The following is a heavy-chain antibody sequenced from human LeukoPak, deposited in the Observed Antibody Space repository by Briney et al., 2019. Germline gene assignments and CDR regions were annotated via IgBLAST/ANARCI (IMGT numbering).Heavy chain of an antibody. CDR2: IYYSGST. D-gene: IGHD4-17*01. Sequence: SETLSLTCTVSGGSISSGDYYWSWIRQHPGKGLEWIGYIYYSGSTYYNPSLKSRVTTSVDTSKNQFSLKLSSVTAADTAVYYCARGPTVTRYFDYWGQGILVTVSS. J-gene: IGHJ4*02. CDR3: ARGPTVTRYFDY. CDR1: GGSISSGDYY. V-gene: IGHV4-31*03.